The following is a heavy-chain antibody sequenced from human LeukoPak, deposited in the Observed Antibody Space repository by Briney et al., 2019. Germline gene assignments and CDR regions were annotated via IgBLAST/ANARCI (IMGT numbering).Heavy chain of an antibody. J-gene: IGHJ4*02. CDR1: GFTFSSYS. V-gene: IGHV3-48*04. CDR3: VRVVWDPTMADGDIDF. Sequence: SGGSLRLSCAASGFTFSSYSMNWVRQAPGKGLEWVSYIGSSSSAIYYADSVKGRFTISRDNAKNSLYLQMNSLRAEDTAMYYFVRVVWDPTMADGDIDFWGQGTLLIVSS. CDR2: IGSSSSAI. D-gene: IGHD5-18*01.